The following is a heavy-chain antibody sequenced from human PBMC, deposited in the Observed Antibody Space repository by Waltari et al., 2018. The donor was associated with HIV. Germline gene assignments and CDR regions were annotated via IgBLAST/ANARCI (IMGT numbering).Heavy chain of an antibody. Sequence: LVESGGGVVKTGESPRLICEASGFEFRHYSLNWFRQSPVRGLEWVASIRRASNEKNYVDSVRGRFVISRDDAKSCVYLEMGSLREEDTARYFCVRDDPGYGPIDYWGQGTLVIV. V-gene: IGHV3-21*04. D-gene: IGHD3-10*01. CDR3: VRDDPGYGPIDY. J-gene: IGHJ4*02. CDR2: IRRASNEK. CDR1: GFEFRHYS.